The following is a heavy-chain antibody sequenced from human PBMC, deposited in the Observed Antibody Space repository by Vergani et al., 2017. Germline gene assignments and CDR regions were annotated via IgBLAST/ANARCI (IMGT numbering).Heavy chain of an antibody. Sequence: QVQLQESGPGLVKPSETLSLTCTVSGGSISSYYWSWIRQPPGKGLEWIGYIYYSGSTKYNPSLKRRVTISVETSKNQFSLKLSAVTAADTAVYYCARSLGYSYGYVGWGQGTLVTVSS. CDR3: ARSLGYSYGYVG. D-gene: IGHD5-18*01. V-gene: IGHV4-59*08. CDR2: IYYSGST. CDR1: GGSISSYY. J-gene: IGHJ4*02.